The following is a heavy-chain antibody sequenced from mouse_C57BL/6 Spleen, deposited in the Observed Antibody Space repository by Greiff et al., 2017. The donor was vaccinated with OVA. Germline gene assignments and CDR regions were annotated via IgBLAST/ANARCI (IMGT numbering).Heavy chain of an antibody. CDR3: ARGTPSDY. CDR1: GYTFTSYW. D-gene: IGHD3-3*01. J-gene: IGHJ2*01. CDR2: IDPSDSYT. V-gene: IGHV1-69*01. Sequence: QVQLQQSGAELVMPGASVKLSCKASGYTFTSYWMHWVKQRPGQGLEWIGEIDPSDSYTNYNQKFKGKSTLTVDKSSSTAYMQLSSLTSEDSAVYYCARGTPSDYWGQGTTLTVSS.